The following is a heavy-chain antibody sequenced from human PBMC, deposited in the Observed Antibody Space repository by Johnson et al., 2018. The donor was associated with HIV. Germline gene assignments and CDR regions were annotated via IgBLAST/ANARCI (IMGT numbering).Heavy chain of an antibody. D-gene: IGHD2-15*01. Sequence: EVKLVESGGGLVQPGGSLRLSCAASGFTFSSYWMSWVRQAPGKGLEWVANIKQDGSEKYYVDSVKGRFSISRDNAKNSLDLQMNSLRAEDTAVYYCARSKDCSGGSCPDAFDIWGQGTMVTVSS. CDR2: IKQDGSEK. V-gene: IGHV3-7*05. CDR3: ARSKDCSGGSCPDAFDI. J-gene: IGHJ3*02. CDR1: GFTFSSYW.